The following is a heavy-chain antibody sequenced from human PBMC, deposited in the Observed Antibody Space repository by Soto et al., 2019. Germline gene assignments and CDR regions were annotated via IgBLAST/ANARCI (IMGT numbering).Heavy chain of an antibody. Sequence: GGSLRLSCAASGFTFSSYGMHWVRQAPGKGLEWVAVISYDGSNKYYADSVKGRFTISRDNSKNSLYLQTNSLRAEDTAVYYCANRIGRYSSASPFDYWGQGTLVTVSS. CDR1: GFTFSSYG. J-gene: IGHJ4*02. V-gene: IGHV3-30*18. D-gene: IGHD6-6*01. CDR3: ANRIGRYSSASPFDY. CDR2: ISYDGSNK.